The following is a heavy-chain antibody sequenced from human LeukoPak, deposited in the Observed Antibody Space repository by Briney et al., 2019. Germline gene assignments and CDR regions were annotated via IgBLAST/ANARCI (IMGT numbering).Heavy chain of an antibody. J-gene: IGHJ4*02. Sequence: GGSLRLSCAASRFTFSSYGMHWVRQAPGKGLEWVAFIRYDGSNKYYTDSVKGRFTISRDNSKSTLYLQMNSLRAEDTAVYYCAKVRWDNSGWYYLDYWGQGTLVTVSS. CDR2: IRYDGSNK. V-gene: IGHV3-30*02. D-gene: IGHD6-19*01. CDR1: RFTFSSYG. CDR3: AKVRWDNSGWYYLDY.